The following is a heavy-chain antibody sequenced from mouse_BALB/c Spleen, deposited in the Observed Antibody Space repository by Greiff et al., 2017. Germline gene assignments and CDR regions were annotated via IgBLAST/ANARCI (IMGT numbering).Heavy chain of an antibody. Sequence: QVQLKESGPGLVQPSQSLSITCTVSGFSLTSYGVHWVRQSPGKGLEWLGVIWSGGSTDYNAAFISRLSISKDNSKSQVFFKMNSLQANDTAIYYCARVLPPYYYAMDYWGQGTSVTVSS. J-gene: IGHJ4*01. V-gene: IGHV2-2*02. CDR1: GFSLTSYG. CDR3: ARVLPPYYYAMDY. CDR2: IWSGGST.